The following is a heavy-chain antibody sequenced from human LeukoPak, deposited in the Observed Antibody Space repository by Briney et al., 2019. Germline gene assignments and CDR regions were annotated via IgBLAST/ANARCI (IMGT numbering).Heavy chain of an antibody. J-gene: IGHJ4*02. CDR3: ARGLRYHRGSSGYYPFPY. CDR2: MNPNSGNT. Sequence: ASVNVSCKASGYTFTSYYINWVRQATGQGLEWMGWMNPNSGNTAYAQKFQGRVTMTRNTPISTAYMELSSLRSEDTAVYYCARGLRYHRGSSGYYPFPYWGQGTLVTVSS. D-gene: IGHD3-22*01. CDR1: GYTFTSYY. V-gene: IGHV1-8*01.